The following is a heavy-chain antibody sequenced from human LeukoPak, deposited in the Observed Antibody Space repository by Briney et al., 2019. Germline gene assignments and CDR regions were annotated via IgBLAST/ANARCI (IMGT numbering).Heavy chain of an antibody. CDR1: GGTFSSYA. V-gene: IGHV1-69*06. CDR2: IIPIFGTA. Sequence: GSSVKVSCKASGGTFSSYAISWVRQAPGQGLEWMGGIIPIFGTANYAQKFQGRVTITADKSTSTAYMELSSLRSEDTAVYYCARSGFDSSGYCRFDYWGQGTLVTVSS. CDR3: ARSGFDSSGYCRFDY. D-gene: IGHD3-22*01. J-gene: IGHJ4*02.